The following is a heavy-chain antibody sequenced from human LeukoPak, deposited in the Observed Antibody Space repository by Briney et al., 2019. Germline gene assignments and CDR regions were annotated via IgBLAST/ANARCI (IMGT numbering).Heavy chain of an antibody. CDR3: AKAIGDYGFVMDV. CDR1: GFTFSSYG. V-gene: IGHV3-30*18. CDR2: ISYDGSNK. J-gene: IGHJ6*03. Sequence: GGSLRLSCAASGFTFSSYGMHWVRQAPGKGLEWVAVISYDGSNKYYADSVKGRFTISRDNSKNTLYLQMSSLRAEDTAVYYCAKAIGDYGFVMDVWGKGTTVTVSS. D-gene: IGHD4-17*01.